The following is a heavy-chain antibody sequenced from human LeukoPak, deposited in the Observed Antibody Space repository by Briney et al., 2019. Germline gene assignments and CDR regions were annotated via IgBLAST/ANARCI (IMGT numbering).Heavy chain of an antibody. V-gene: IGHV4-38-2*02. CDR3: ARDGQLVDYEVDY. CDR1: GGSISSYY. CDR2: IYHSGST. Sequence: PSETLSLTCTVSGGSISSYYWGWIRQPPGKGLEWIGSIYHSGSTYYNPSLKSRVTISVDTSKNQFSLKLSSVTAADTAVYYCARDGQLVDYEVDYWGQGTLVTVSS. J-gene: IGHJ4*02. D-gene: IGHD6-6*01.